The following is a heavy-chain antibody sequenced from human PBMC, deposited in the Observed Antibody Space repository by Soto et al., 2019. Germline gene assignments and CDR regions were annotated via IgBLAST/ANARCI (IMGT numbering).Heavy chain of an antibody. Sequence: QVQLVESGGGVVQPGRSLRLSCAASGFTFSDYAMHWVRQPPGKGLEWVTLISYDASSKYLADSVKGRFAISRDNSNNPLFLQMDSLRPEDTAVYYCARQGIAARKYHNKDLDVWGQGTKVTVSS. CDR2: ISYDASSK. V-gene: IGHV3-30*09. J-gene: IGHJ6*02. CDR3: ARQGIAARKYHNKDLDV. D-gene: IGHD6-6*01. CDR1: GFTFSDYA.